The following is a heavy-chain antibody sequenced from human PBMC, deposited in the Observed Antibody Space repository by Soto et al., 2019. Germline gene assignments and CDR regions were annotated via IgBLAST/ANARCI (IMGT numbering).Heavy chain of an antibody. D-gene: IGHD6-13*01. CDR3: ARERIAAAGGFDY. Sequence: PSETLSLTCTVSGGSISSYYWSWIRQPPGKGLEWIGYIYYSGSTNYNPSLKSRVTISVDTSKSQFSLKLSSVTAADTAVYYCARERIAAAGGFDYWGQGTLVTVSS. J-gene: IGHJ4*02. V-gene: IGHV4-59*01. CDR2: IYYSGST. CDR1: GGSISSYY.